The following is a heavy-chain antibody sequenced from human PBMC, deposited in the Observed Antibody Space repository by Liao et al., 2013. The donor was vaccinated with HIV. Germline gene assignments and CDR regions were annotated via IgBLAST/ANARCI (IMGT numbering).Heavy chain of an antibody. CDR1: GGSLSGHS. CDR2: FNHSGGS. Sequence: QLQLQQWGAGLLKPSETLSLTCAVYGGSLSGHSWTWIRQAPGKGLEWIGEFNHSGGSNYNPSLKRRVTISIDTSKNQFSLKVTSVTDADTALFYCARGGMASALDSWGQGTLVTVSS. V-gene: IGHV4-34*01. CDR3: ARGGMASALDS. J-gene: IGHJ4*02. D-gene: IGHD2-8*01.